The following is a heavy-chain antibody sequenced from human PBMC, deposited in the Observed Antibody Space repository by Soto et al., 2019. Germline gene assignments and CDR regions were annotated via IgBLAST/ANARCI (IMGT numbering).Heavy chain of an antibody. J-gene: IGHJ4*02. V-gene: IGHV3-11*06. CDR3: TRAGFYFWSGSYTDDSDY. Sequence: SGGSLRLSCAASGFTFSDYYMRWIRQAPGQGLEWITYIDSATLYTKYSDSVKGRFTISRDNARNSVFLQMNSLRAEDTAVYYCTRAGFYFWSGSYTDDSDYWGQGTQVTVSS. CDR1: GFTFSDYY. D-gene: IGHD3-3*01. CDR2: IDSATLYT.